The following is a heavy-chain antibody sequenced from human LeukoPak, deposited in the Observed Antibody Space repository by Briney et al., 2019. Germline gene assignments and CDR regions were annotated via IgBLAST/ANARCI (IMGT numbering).Heavy chain of an antibody. CDR2: INPSGGST. V-gene: IGHV1-46*01. D-gene: IGHD5-12*01. CDR1: GYTFTSYY. J-gene: IGHJ5*02. Sequence: ASVKVSCKASGYTFTSYYMHWVRQAPGQGLEWMGIINPSGGSTNYAQKFQGRVTITADESTSTAYMELSSLRSEDTAVYYCASCGYSGYDCFWFDPWGQGTLVTVSS. CDR3: ASCGYSGYDCFWFDP.